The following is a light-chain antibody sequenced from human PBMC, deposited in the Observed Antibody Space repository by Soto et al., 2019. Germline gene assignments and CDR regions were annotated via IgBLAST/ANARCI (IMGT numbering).Light chain of an antibody. Sequence: EIVLTQSPATLSLSPGERATLSCRASPSVSSNLAWYQQKPGQAPSLLIYGAFTRATGIPARFSGTGSGTEFTLTISSLQSEDFALYYCQQYNDWSLTFGQGTKVDIK. CDR3: QQYNDWSLT. V-gene: IGKV3-15*01. CDR2: GAF. J-gene: IGKJ1*01. CDR1: PSVSSN.